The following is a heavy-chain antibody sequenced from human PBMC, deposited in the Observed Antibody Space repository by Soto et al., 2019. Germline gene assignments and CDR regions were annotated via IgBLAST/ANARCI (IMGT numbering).Heavy chain of an antibody. J-gene: IGHJ6*03. D-gene: IGHD4-4*01. CDR3: AKKLSETTPTTGGSYYMDV. Sequence: GGSLRLSCAASGFIFTSYAMSWVRQAPGKGLEWVSSISRSGGGTDYADSVKGRFTISRDNFKNTLYLQMNTLRAEDTAVYFCAKKLSETTPTTGGSYYMDVWGKGTTVTVSS. CDR1: GFIFTSYA. CDR2: ISRSGGGT. V-gene: IGHV3-23*01.